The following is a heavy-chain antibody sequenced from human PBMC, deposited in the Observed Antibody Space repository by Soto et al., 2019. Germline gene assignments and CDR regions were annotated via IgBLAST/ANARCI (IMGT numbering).Heavy chain of an antibody. CDR3: ATSVNSAMAFDY. D-gene: IGHD5-18*01. V-gene: IGHV1-46*01. CDR2: INPNGGST. J-gene: IGHJ4*02. CDR1: GYTFTHYY. Sequence: QVQLVQSGAEVKKPGASVKVSCKASGYTFTHYYIHWVRQAPGQGLEWMGIINPNGGSTTYAQKFRSVFTMTRDTSTSTVYMALSSLRSEDSAVYYCATSVNSAMAFDYWGQGTLVTVSS.